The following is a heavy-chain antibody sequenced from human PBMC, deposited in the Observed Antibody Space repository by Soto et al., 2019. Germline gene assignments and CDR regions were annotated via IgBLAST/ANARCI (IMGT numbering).Heavy chain of an antibody. D-gene: IGHD4-17*01. CDR2: ISYDGSNK. V-gene: IGHV3-30*18. CDR3: AKEGRDYGDYGHYYGMDV. J-gene: IGHJ6*02. CDR1: GFTFSSYG. Sequence: LRLSCAASGFTFSSYGMHWVRQAPGKGLEWVAVISYDGSNKYYADSVKGRFTISRDNSKNTLYLQMNSLRAEDTAVYYCAKEGRDYGDYGHYYGMDVWGQGTTVTVSS.